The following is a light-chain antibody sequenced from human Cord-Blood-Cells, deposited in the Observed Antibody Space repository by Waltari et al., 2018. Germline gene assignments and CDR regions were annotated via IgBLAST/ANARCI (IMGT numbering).Light chain of an antibody. J-gene: IGKJ4*01. CDR2: WAS. V-gene: IGKV4-1*01. CDR1: QSVLYSSNNKNY. CDR3: QQYYSTPLT. Sequence: DIVMTQSPDSLAVSLGERATINCKSSQSVLYSSNNKNYLAWYQQKPGQPPKLLIYWASTRESGVLARFSGSGSGTDFTLTISSLQAEDVAVYYCQQYYSTPLTFGGGTKVEIK.